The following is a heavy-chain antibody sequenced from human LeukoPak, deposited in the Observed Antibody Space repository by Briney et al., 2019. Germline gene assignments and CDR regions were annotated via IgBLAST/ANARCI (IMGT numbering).Heavy chain of an antibody. J-gene: IGHJ4*02. CDR3: ARDGVSYAIVAQEDY. D-gene: IGHD2-15*01. CDR1: GFTFSSYA. CDR2: ISYDGSNK. V-gene: IGHV3-30*04. Sequence: PGGSLRLSCAASGFTFSSYAMHWVRQAPGKGLEWVAAISYDGSNKYYADSVKGRFTISRDNSKNTLYLQINSLRAEDTAVYYCARDGVSYAIVAQEDYWGQGTLVTVSS.